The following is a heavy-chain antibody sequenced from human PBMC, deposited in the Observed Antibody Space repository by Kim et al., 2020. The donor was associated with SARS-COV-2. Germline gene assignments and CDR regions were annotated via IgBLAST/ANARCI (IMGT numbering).Heavy chain of an antibody. V-gene: IGHV3-43*02. D-gene: IGHD5-18*01. CDR1: GITFDDYA. CDR2: ISGDGSSA. Sequence: GGSLRLSCAASGITFDDYAMHWVRQAPGKGLEWVSLISGDGSSAYYADSVKGRFTISRDNSKNSLYLQMNSLRTEDTALYYCAKEFKAYGYGSYYYNMDVWGQGTTVTVSS. CDR3: AKEFKAYGYGSYYYNMDV. J-gene: IGHJ6*02.